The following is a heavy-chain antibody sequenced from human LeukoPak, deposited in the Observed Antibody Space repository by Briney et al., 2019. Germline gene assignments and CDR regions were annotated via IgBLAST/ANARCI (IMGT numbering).Heavy chain of an antibody. V-gene: IGHV3-13*04. Sequence: GGSLRLSCAASGFTFSSYDMHWVRQATGKGLEWVSAIGTAGDTYYPGSVKGRFTISRENAKNSLYLQMNSLRAGDTAVYYCARGRAYDSSGYYWEFDYWGQGTLVTVST. D-gene: IGHD3-22*01. CDR1: GFTFSSYD. CDR3: ARGRAYDSSGYYWEFDY. CDR2: IGTAGDT. J-gene: IGHJ4*02.